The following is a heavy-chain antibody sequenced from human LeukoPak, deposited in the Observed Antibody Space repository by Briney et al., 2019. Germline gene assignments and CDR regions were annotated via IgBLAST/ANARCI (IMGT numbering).Heavy chain of an antibody. V-gene: IGHV1-46*01. CDR1: GYTFTSHY. D-gene: IGHD2-21*01. CDR3: ARDRYQWQHIGHAFDI. CDR2: INPSGTST. J-gene: IGHJ3*02. Sequence: ASVKVSCKASGYTFTSHYMHWVRQAPGQGLEWMGLINPSGTSTIYAEKFQGRIIMTRDMSTTTDYMELSSLRSEDTAVYYCARDRYQWQHIGHAFDIWGQGTMVTVSS.